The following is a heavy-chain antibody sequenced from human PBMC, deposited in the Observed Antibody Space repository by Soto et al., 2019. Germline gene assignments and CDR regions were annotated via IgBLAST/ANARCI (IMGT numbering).Heavy chain of an antibody. CDR1: GFTFSSYG. CDR3: ARDLFGGYSSSWTDAFDI. V-gene: IGHV3-33*01. D-gene: IGHD6-13*01. CDR2: IWYDRSNK. Sequence: QVQLVESGGGVVQPGRSLRLSCAASGFTFSSYGMHWVRQAPGKGLEWVAVIWYDRSNKYYADSVKGRFTISRDNSKNTLYLQMNSLRAEDTAVYYCARDLFGGYSSSWTDAFDIWGQGTMVTVSS. J-gene: IGHJ3*02.